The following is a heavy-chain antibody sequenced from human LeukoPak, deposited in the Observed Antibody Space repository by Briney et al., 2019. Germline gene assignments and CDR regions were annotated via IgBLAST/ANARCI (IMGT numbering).Heavy chain of an antibody. Sequence: GGSLRLSCAASGFTFSSCGMSWVRHTPGKGLEWVSAISGNGGSTNYADSVKGRFSISRDNSKNTLYLQINSLRAEDTAVYYCAKDRNVAVAGTYYYYYGMDVWGQGTTVTVSS. CDR2: ISGNGGST. V-gene: IGHV3-23*01. CDR1: GFTFSSCG. J-gene: IGHJ6*02. CDR3: AKDRNVAVAGTYYYYYGMDV. D-gene: IGHD6-13*01.